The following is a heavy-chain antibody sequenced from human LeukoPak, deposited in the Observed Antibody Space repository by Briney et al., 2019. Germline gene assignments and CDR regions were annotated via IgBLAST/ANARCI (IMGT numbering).Heavy chain of an antibody. CDR2: FDPEDGET. D-gene: IGHD3-9*01. J-gene: IGHJ5*02. V-gene: IGHV1-24*01. CDR1: GYTLTELS. CDR3: ARGLRYFDWLSTDNWFDP. Sequence: GASVKVSCKVSGYTLTELSMHWVRQAPGKGLEWMGGFDPEDGETVYAQKFQGRVTMTEDTSTDTAYMELSSLRSEDTAVYYCARGLRYFDWLSTDNWFDPWGQGTLVTVSS.